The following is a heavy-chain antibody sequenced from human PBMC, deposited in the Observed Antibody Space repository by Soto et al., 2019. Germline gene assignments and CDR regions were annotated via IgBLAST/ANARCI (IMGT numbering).Heavy chain of an antibody. D-gene: IGHD1-26*01. J-gene: IGHJ4*02. CDR1: GFTFTNYG. CDR3: TRDPYGGSRYYFDS. V-gene: IGHV3-33*01. Sequence: LRLSCAASGFTFTNYGMHWVRQAPGKGLEWVAVIWYDGSNRFYADSVKGRFTISKDNSQNMLYLQMHSLRPEDTAVYYCTRDPYGGSRYYFDSWGQGTLVTSPQ. CDR2: IWYDGSNR.